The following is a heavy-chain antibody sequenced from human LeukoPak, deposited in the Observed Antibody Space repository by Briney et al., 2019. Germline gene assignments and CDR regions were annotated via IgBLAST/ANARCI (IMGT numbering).Heavy chain of an antibody. D-gene: IGHD4-17*01. V-gene: IGHV3-49*03. Sequence: GGSLRLSCAASGVTLSTYAMSWFRQAPGKGLEWVGFIRSKAYGGTTEYAASVKGRFTISRDDSKSIAYLQMNSLKTEDTAVYYCTRDLTVTYDYWGQGTLVTVSS. CDR2: IRSKAYGGTT. CDR3: TRDLTVTYDY. J-gene: IGHJ4*02. CDR1: GVTLSTYA.